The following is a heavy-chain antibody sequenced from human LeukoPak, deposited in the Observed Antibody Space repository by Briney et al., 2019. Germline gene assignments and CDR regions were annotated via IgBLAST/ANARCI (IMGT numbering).Heavy chain of an antibody. CDR2: ISSSGSTI. CDR1: GFTFSDYY. D-gene: IGHD6-13*01. J-gene: IGHJ4*02. CDR3: ARDLYVHSSPHFDS. Sequence: PGGSLRLSCAASGFTFSDYYMSWIRQAPGKGLEWVSYISSSGSTIYYADSVKGRFTISRDNAKNSLYLQMNSLRAEDTAVYYCARDLYVHSSPHFDSWGQGTLVTVSS. V-gene: IGHV3-11*04.